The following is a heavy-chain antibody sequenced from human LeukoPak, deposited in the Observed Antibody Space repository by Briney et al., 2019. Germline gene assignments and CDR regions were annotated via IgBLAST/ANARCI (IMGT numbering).Heavy chain of an antibody. Sequence: GGSLRLSCAASGFTFSSYEMNWVRQAPGKGLEWVSYISSSGSTRYYADSVKGRFTISRDNAKNSLYLQLNSLRAEDTAVYYCARGIGSSTWPLALWGQGTLVPVSS. V-gene: IGHV3-48*03. J-gene: IGHJ4*02. CDR1: GFTFSSYE. CDR3: ARGIGSSTWPLAL. CDR2: ISSSGSTR. D-gene: IGHD6-13*01.